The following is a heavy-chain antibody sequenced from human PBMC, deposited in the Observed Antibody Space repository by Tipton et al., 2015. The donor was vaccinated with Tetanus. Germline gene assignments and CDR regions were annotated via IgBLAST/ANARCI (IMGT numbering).Heavy chain of an antibody. CDR3: ARERLGPVTGTRFFYDY. V-gene: IGHV4-59*01. D-gene: IGHD6-19*01. Sequence: TLSLTCTVSGDPMNDFYWSWIRQPPGKGLEWIGHIFYSGNTDYNPSLKSRVTISVDTSRKQFSLRLSSVTAADTAVYYCARERLGPVTGTRFFYDYWGQGTPVIVSS. J-gene: IGHJ4*02. CDR1: GDPMNDFY. CDR2: IFYSGNT.